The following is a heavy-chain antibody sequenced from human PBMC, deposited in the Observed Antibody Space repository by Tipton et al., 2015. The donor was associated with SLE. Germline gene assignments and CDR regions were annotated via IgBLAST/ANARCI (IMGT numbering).Heavy chain of an antibody. Sequence: LRLSCTVSGDSITSDYWTWIRQPPGKGLEWIGYISYSGSTNYNPSVRSRVSISLDTSKNQFSLKVKSVTAADTAVYYCARRRFQSASDYWGQGTLVSVSS. V-gene: IGHV4-59*12. J-gene: IGHJ4*02. D-gene: IGHD2-21*01. CDR2: ISYSGST. CDR1: GDSITSDY. CDR3: ARRRFQSASDY.